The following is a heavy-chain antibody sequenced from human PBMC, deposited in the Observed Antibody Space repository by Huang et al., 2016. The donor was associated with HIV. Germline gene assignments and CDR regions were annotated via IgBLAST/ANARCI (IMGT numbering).Heavy chain of an antibody. D-gene: IGHD3-22*01. J-gene: IGHJ4*02. V-gene: IGHV4-34*01. CDR2: IRHSGNT. CDR1: GGSFSGYY. CDR3: ARGQERITMIVVVITASEYYFDY. Sequence: QVQLQQWGAGLLKPSETLSLTCAVYGGSFSGYYWSWIRQPPGTGLEWIGEIRHSGNTNYNPSLKSRVTISVDTSKNQFSLKLTSVTAADTAVYYCARGQERITMIVVVITASEYYFDYWGQGTLVAVSS.